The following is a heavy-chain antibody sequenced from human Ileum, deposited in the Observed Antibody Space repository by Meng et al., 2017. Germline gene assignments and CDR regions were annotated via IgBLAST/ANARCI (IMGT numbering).Heavy chain of an antibody. V-gene: IGHV1-3*04. CDR1: GYTFRNYP. Sequence: DQLVQAGTAVKKVGDSEKVSCTASGYTFRNYPLHWVRQAPGQRPEWMGWINTGNGNIKISQKFQGRITITSDTSATAYMELSSLRSEDTAVYFCARENDNWNYFDYWGQGSLVTSPQ. CDR3: ARENDNWNYFDY. D-gene: IGHD1-1*01. J-gene: IGHJ4*02. CDR2: INTGNGNI.